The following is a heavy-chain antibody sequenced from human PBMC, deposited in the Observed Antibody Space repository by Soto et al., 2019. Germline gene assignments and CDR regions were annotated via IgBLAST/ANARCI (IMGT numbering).Heavy chain of an antibody. CDR2: ISTGGDII. V-gene: IGHV3-48*03. D-gene: IGHD3-22*01. CDR1: GFTFSSYE. Sequence: PGGSMRLSCAASGFTFSSYEMHWFRQAPGKGLEWVSYISTGGDIIHDTDSVKGRFTISRDNAKNSLYLQMNSLRAEETAVYYCARDIEYRDSSGYQDYWGQGTLVTVSS. J-gene: IGHJ4*02. CDR3: ARDIEYRDSSGYQDY.